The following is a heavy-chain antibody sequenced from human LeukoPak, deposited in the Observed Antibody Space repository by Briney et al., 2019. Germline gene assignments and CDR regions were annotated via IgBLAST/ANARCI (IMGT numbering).Heavy chain of an antibody. V-gene: IGHV4-59*11. CDR1: GGSISSHY. J-gene: IGHJ6*03. CDR3: ARDSAYYMDA. Sequence: SDTLSLTCTVSGGSISSHYWSWIRQPPGKGLEWIGYIYYSGSTNYNPPLKSRVTISVDTSKNQFSLKLSSVTAADTAVYYCARDSAYYMDAWGKGTTVTVSS. CDR2: IYYSGST.